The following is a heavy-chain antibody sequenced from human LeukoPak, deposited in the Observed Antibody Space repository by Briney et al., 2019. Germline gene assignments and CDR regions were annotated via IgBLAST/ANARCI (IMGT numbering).Heavy chain of an antibody. CDR3: ARERDGVVVPAAKAHLSWFDP. J-gene: IGHJ5*02. CDR2: INPNSGGT. D-gene: IGHD2-2*01. CDR1: GYTFTGYY. Sequence: ASVKVSCKASGYTFTGYYMHWVRQAPGQGLEWMGWINPNSGGTNYAQKFQGRVTMTRDTSISTAYMELSRLRSDDTAVYYCARERDGVVVPAAKAHLSWFDPWGQGTLVTVSP. V-gene: IGHV1-2*02.